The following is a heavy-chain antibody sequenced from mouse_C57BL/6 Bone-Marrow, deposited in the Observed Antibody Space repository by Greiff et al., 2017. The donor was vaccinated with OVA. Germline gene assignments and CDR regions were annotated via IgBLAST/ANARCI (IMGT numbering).Heavy chain of an antibody. J-gene: IGHJ3*01. CDR1: GYTFTSYW. Sequence: QVQLKQPGAELVKPGASVKLSCTASGYTFTSYWMHWVKQRPGQGLEWIGMINPNSGSTNYNEKFKSKATLTVDKSSSTAYMQLISLTSEDSAVYYGARGGSNYVKFAYWGQGTLVTVSA. D-gene: IGHD2-5*01. CDR3: ARGGSNYVKFAY. V-gene: IGHV1-64*01. CDR2: INPNSGST.